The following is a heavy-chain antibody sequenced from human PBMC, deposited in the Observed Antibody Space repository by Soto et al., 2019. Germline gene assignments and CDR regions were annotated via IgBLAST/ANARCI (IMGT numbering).Heavy chain of an antibody. J-gene: IGHJ4*02. V-gene: IGHV3-7*03. CDR1: GFPFNNYY. Sequence: PGGSLRLSCTASGFPFNNYYMTWVRQASGKGLEWVASIKEDGNEKYYADSVKGRFTISRDNAKNSMSLQMNSLGVEATAVYYCAKENTGTTCFDYWGQGTVVTVTS. D-gene: IGHD1-1*01. CDR2: IKEDGNEK. CDR3: AKENTGTTCFDY.